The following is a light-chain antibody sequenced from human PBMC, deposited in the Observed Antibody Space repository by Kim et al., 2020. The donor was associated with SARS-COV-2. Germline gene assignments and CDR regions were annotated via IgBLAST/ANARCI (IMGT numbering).Light chain of an antibody. Sequence: SSELTQDPAVSVALGQTVRITCRGDSLRSAYASWYQQKPGLAPLLVIYGRDNRPSGIPDRFSGFSSGNTASLTITGAQAEAAADYYYISRDSSGYWVFGG. J-gene: IGLJ3*02. CDR1: SLRSAY. CDR3: ISRDSSGYWV. CDR2: GRD. V-gene: IGLV3-19*01.